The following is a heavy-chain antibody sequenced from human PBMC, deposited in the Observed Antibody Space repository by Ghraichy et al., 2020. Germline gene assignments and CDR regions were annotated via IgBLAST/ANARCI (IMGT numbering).Heavy chain of an antibody. CDR2: IDWDDDK. CDR3: TRMDV. CDR1: GFSLSTGGMR. J-gene: IGHJ6*04. Sequence: QTLSLTCTFSGFSLSTGGMRVSRVRQPPGKALEWLARIDWDDDKFYSTSLKTRLTISKDTSRNQVVLTMTNMDPVDTATYFWTRMDVWGKGTTVTVSS. V-gene: IGHV2-70*04.